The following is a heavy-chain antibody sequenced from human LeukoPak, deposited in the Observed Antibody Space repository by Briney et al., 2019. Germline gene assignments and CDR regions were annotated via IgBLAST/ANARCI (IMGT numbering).Heavy chain of an antibody. CDR1: GGSFSGYY. Sequence: PSESLSLTCAVYGGSFSGYYWSWIRQPPGKGLEWIGEINHSGSTNYNPSLNSRVTISLDTSKNQFSLKVTSVTAADTAVYYCTRSVGYTSGWYWFDAWGQGTLVTVSS. J-gene: IGHJ5*02. CDR3: TRSVGYTSGWYWFDA. V-gene: IGHV4-34*01. CDR2: INHSGST. D-gene: IGHD6-19*01.